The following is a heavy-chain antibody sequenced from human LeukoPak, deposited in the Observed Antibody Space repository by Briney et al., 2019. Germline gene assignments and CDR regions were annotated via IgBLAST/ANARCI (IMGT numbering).Heavy chain of an antibody. CDR1: GFSFNNYA. D-gene: IGHD3-10*01. J-gene: IGHJ4*02. Sequence: GGSLRLSCAASGFSFNNYATAWVRQVPGKGMEWVSSISARLDSTYYADSVKGRFTISRDNSKNTLYLQMNSLRAEDTAIYYCAKRQVPSALGSFDFWGQGTLVTVSS. CDR2: ISARLDST. CDR3: AKRQVPSALGSFDF. V-gene: IGHV3-23*01.